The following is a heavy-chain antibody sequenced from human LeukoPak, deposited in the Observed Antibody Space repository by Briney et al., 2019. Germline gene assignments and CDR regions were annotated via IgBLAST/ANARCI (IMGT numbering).Heavy chain of an antibody. CDR1: GFTFSSYG. V-gene: IGHV3-30*03. J-gene: IGHJ4*02. D-gene: IGHD2-21*02. Sequence: GGSLRLSCAASGFTFSSYGMHWVRQAPGKGLEWVAVISYDGSNKYYADSVKGRFTISRDNSKNTLYLQMNSLRAEDTAVFYCARGTFCGGGDCYFFDFWGQGTLVTVSS. CDR3: ARGTFCGGGDCYFFDF. CDR2: ISYDGSNK.